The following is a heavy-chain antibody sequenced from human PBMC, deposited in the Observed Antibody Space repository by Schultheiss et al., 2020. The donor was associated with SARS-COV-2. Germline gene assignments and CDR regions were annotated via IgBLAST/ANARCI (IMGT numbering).Heavy chain of an antibody. V-gene: IGHV3-30*03. Sequence: GESLKISCAASGFTFSSYGMHWVRQAPGKGLEWVAVISYDGSNKYYADSVKGRFTISRDNSKNTLYLQMNSLRAEDTAVYYCARGSHGDSHDYWGQGTLVTVSS. D-gene: IGHD4-17*01. J-gene: IGHJ4*02. CDR2: ISYDGSNK. CDR1: GFTFSSYG. CDR3: ARGSHGDSHDY.